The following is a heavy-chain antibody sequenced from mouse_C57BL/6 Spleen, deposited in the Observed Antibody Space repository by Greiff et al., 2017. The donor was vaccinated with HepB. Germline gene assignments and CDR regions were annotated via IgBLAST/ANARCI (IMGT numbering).Heavy chain of an antibody. D-gene: IGHD1-1*01. CDR1: GYTFTSYW. CDR3: ARPYYGSPNWYFDV. CDR2: IDPSDSET. V-gene: IGHV1-52*01. Sequence: QVQLKQPGAELVRPGSSVKLSCKASGYTFTSYWMHWVKQRPIQGLEWIGNIDPSDSETHYNQKCKDKATLTVDKSSSTAYMQLSSLTSEDSAVYYCARPYYGSPNWYFDVWGTGTTVTVSS. J-gene: IGHJ1*03.